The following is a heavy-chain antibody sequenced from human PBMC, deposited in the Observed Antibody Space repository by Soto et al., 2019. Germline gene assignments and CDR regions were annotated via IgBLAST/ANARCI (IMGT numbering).Heavy chain of an antibody. Sequence: QVQLVESGGGVVQPGRSLRLSCAASGFTFSSYGMHWVRQAPGKGLEWVAVISYDGSNKYYADSVKGRFTISRDNSKNTLYLQMNSLRAEDTAVYYCAKGGVATIYGFDYWGQGTLVTVSS. CDR3: AKGGVATIYGFDY. CDR1: GFTFSSYG. CDR2: ISYDGSNK. J-gene: IGHJ4*02. V-gene: IGHV3-30*18. D-gene: IGHD5-12*01.